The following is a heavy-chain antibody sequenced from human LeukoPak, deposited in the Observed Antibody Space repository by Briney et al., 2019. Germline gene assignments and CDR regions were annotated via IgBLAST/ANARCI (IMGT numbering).Heavy chain of an antibody. CDR1: GFVFSTSG. J-gene: IGHJ4*02. Sequence: GGSLRLSCAASGFVFSTSGMSWVRQAPGKGLEWVSTISGSGGSTYYADSVKGRFTISRDNSKNTVYLQVNSLRVEDTAVCYCAKFRYYYDSTGYEIDYWGQGTLVTVSS. D-gene: IGHD3-22*01. CDR2: ISGSGGST. V-gene: IGHV3-23*01. CDR3: AKFRYYYDSTGYEIDY.